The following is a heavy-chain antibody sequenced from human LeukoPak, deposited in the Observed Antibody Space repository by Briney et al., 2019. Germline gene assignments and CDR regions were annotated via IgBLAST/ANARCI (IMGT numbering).Heavy chain of an antibody. CDR3: ARHSGPYGSSWFDY. Sequence: PSETLSLTCTVSGRSISSSNYYWGWIRQPPGKGLEWIGSIYYSGSTYYNPSLKSRVTISVDTSRNQFSLKLTSVTAADTAVYYCARHSGPYGSSWFDYWGQGTLVTVSS. D-gene: IGHD6-13*01. J-gene: IGHJ4*02. CDR2: IYYSGST. CDR1: GRSISSSNYY. V-gene: IGHV4-39*01.